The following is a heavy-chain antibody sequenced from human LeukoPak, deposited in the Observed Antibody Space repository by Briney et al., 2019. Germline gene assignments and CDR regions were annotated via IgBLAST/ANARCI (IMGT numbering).Heavy chain of an antibody. J-gene: IGHJ4*02. V-gene: IGHV1-69*04. CDR1: RGTLSSYP. Sequence: SVKVSCKPSRGTLSSYPISGVRQAPGQGLEWMGRIIPILGIANYAQKFQGRVTITADKSTSTAYMELSSLRSEDTAVYYCARAIVTTGYYFDYWGQGTLVTVSS. D-gene: IGHD5-12*01. CDR2: IIPILGIA. CDR3: ARAIVTTGYYFDY.